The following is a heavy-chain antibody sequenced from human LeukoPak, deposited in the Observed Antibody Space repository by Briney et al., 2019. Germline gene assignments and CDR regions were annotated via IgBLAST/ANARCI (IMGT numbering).Heavy chain of an antibody. D-gene: IGHD1-1*01. CDR1: GYNYNTYS. J-gene: IGHJ6*03. CDR2: ISAYNGNT. CDR3: ASRQLERQAHYYMDV. V-gene: IGHV1-18*01. Sequence: ASVKVSCKAAGYNYNTYSIAWVRQAPGEGLEWMGWISAYNGNTNYALNFQDRVTMTIDTSTSTGYMELRSLASDDTAVYYCASRQLERQAHYYMDVWGKGTTVFVSS.